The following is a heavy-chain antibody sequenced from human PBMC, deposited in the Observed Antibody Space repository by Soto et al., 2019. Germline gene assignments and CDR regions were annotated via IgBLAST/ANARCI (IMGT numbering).Heavy chain of an antibody. J-gene: IGHJ4*02. V-gene: IGHV1-3*01. CDR1: GDTFTSYA. CDR2: INAGNGNT. Sequence: GASVKVSCKASGDTFTSYAMYWVRQATGQRLEWMGWINAGNGNTKYSQKFQGRVTITRDTSASTAYMELSSLRSEDTAVYYCARYCTNGLCYADYWGQGTLVTVSS. D-gene: IGHD2-8*01. CDR3: ARYCTNGLCYADY.